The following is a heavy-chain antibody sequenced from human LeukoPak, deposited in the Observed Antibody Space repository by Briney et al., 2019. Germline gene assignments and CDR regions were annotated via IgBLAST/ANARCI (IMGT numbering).Heavy chain of an antibody. J-gene: IGHJ6*02. V-gene: IGHV3-7*01. CDR2: IKQDGSEK. Sequence: GGSLRLSCAASGFTVSSNYMSWVRQAPGKGLEWVANIKQDGSEKYYVDSVKGRFTISRDNAENSLYLQMNSLRAEDTAVYYCARVSRDFYSNYYYYYGMDVWGQGTTVTVSS. D-gene: IGHD4-11*01. CDR1: GFTVSSNY. CDR3: ARVSRDFYSNYYYYYGMDV.